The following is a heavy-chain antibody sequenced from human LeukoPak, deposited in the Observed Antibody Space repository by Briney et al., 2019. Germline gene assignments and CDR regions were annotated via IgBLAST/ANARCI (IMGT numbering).Heavy chain of an antibody. Sequence: ASVKVSCKASGYTFTGYYMHWVRQAPGQGLEWMAMIIPSLDIVNYAQTFQDRLTITADKSTSTAYMELRSLRSEDTAVYYCARGFGGSSGSSDYYGMDVWGQGTTVTVSS. D-gene: IGHD6-19*01. V-gene: IGHV1-69*04. CDR3: ARGFGGSSGSSDYYGMDV. J-gene: IGHJ6*02. CDR2: IIPSLDIV. CDR1: GYTFTGYY.